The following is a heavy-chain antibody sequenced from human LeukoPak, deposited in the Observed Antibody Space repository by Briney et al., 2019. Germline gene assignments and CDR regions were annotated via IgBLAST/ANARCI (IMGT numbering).Heavy chain of an antibody. CDR1: GDSVSSNSAT. D-gene: IGHD3-10*01. Sequence: SQTLSLTCAISGDSVSSNSATWNWIRQSPSRGLEWLGRTYYRSKWDNDYAVSVKSRITINPDTSRNQFSLQLKSVTPEDTAVYYCARNYYGSGSYYSHFDYWGQGTLVTVSS. CDR2: TYYRSKWDN. V-gene: IGHV6-1*01. J-gene: IGHJ4*02. CDR3: ARNYYGSGSYYSHFDY.